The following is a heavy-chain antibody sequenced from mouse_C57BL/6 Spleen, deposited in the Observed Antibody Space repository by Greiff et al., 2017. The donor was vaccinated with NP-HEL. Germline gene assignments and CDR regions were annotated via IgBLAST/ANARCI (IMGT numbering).Heavy chain of an antibody. D-gene: IGHD1-1*01. J-gene: IGHJ1*03. CDR3: ARASDYYGSRHWYFDV. Sequence: VQLQQPGAELVRPGSSVKLSCKASGYTFTSYWMHWVKQRPIQGLEWIGNIDPSDSETHYNQKFKDKATLTVDKSSSTAYMQLSSLTSEDSAVYYCARASDYYGSRHWYFDVWGTGTTVTVSS. CDR2: IDPSDSET. CDR1: GYTFTSYW. V-gene: IGHV1-52*01.